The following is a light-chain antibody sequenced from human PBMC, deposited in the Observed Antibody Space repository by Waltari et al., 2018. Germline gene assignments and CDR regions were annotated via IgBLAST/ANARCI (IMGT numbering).Light chain of an antibody. CDR2: AAS. J-gene: IGKJ1*01. Sequence: DIHLTQSPSYVSASVGDRVTITCRASRGISIYLAWYQQKPGKAPKLLIYAASTLQSGFPLRFSGSGSGTEFTPTISSLQPEYFATYYCQQVNTYSWTFGQGTKVEIK. CDR1: RGISIY. V-gene: IGKV1-9*01. CDR3: QQVNTYSWT.